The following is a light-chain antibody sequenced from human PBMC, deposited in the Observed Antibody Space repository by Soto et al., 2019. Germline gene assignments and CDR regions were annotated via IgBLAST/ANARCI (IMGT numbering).Light chain of an antibody. J-gene: IGLJ1*01. CDR1: KNDIGVYDF. CDR3: KSYAGSNTDV. CDR2: EVV. Sequence: QSALTQPPSASGSPGQSVTISCTGTKNDIGVYDFVSWYQHHPGKAPRLIIYEVVQRPSGVPDRFSGSKSGNTSFLTVSGLQAADEADYFCKSYAGSNTDVFGSGTKLPVL. V-gene: IGLV2-8*01.